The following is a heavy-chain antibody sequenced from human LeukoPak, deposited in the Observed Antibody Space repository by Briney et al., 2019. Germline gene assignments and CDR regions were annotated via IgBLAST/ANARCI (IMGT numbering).Heavy chain of an antibody. CDR3: ARVEMATTSEFDY. CDR2: IYYSGST. J-gene: IGHJ4*02. Sequence: SETLSLTCTVSVGSISSSSYYWGWIRQPPGKGLEWIGSIYYSGSTYYNPSLKSRVTISVDTSKNQFSLTLSSVTAADTAVYYCARVEMATTSEFDYWGQGTLVTVSS. D-gene: IGHD5-12*01. CDR1: VGSISSSSYY. V-gene: IGHV4-39*01.